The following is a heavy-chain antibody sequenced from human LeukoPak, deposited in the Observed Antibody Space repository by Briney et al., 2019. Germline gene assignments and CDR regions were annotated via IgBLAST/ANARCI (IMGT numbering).Heavy chain of an antibody. D-gene: IGHD3-10*01. CDR3: ASLRSSGSGSFPTD. CDR2: LYYNGAT. Sequence: PSETLSLTCTVSGGSINNGGYYWGWIRQPPGEGPEWIGSLYYNGATYYNPTLRSRVTMSVDTPKNQFSLKLTSVTAADTAVYYCASLRSSGSGSFPTDWGQGILVTVSS. J-gene: IGHJ4*02. V-gene: IGHV4-39*01. CDR1: GGSINNGGYY.